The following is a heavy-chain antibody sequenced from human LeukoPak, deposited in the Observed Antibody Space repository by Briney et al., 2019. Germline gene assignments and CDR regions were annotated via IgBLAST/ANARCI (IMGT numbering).Heavy chain of an antibody. Sequence: PGGSLRLSCAGSGFTFSSYAMSWVRQAPGKGLEWVSAISGSGGSTYYADSVKGRFTISRDNSKNTLYLQMNSLRAEDAAVYYCAKGGYCSGGSCYNWFDPWGQGTLVTVSS. CDR1: GFTFSSYA. CDR2: ISGSGGST. V-gene: IGHV3-23*01. CDR3: AKGGYCSGGSCYNWFDP. J-gene: IGHJ5*02. D-gene: IGHD2-15*01.